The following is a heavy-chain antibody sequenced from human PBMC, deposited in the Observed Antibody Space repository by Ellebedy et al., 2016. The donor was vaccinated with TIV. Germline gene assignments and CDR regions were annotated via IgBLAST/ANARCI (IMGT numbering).Heavy chain of an antibody. D-gene: IGHD5-24*01. Sequence: PGGSLRLSCAASGFNFSDYFMSWVRQAPGKGLEWVSFISTLSGYTHYRDSVKGRFTIFRDSAETSLYLQMSSLRAEDTAIYYCARAVRDGYNGAHFDYWGQGTLVSVSS. V-gene: IGHV3-11*06. CDR2: ISTLSGYT. CDR1: GFNFSDYF. J-gene: IGHJ4*02. CDR3: ARAVRDGYNGAHFDY.